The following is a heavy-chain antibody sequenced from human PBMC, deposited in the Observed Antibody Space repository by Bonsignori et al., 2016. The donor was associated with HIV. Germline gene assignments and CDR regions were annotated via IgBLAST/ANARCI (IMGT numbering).Heavy chain of an antibody. D-gene: IGHD4-17*01. Sequence: WVRQAPDKGLSGWEVFDPEDGKTIYAQKFQGRVTMTEGTSTDTGYMEMSSLRSEDTAMYYCATNVDYGDYFNWCFDLWGRGTLVTVSS. V-gene: IGHV1-24*01. J-gene: IGHJ2*01. CDR2: FDPEDGKT. CDR3: ATNVDYGDYFNWCFDL.